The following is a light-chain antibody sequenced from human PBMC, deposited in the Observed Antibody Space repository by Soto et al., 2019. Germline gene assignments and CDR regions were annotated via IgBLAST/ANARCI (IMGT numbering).Light chain of an antibody. Sequence: QAVVTQSSSASASLGSSVELTCTLSSGHSSYIIAWHQQQPGKAPRYLMKLEGSGSYNKGSGIPDRFSGSSSGADRYLTISNLHFEDEADYYCETWDSNTRVFGGGTKLTVL. CDR1: SGHSSYI. J-gene: IGLJ2*01. CDR3: ETWDSNTRV. V-gene: IGLV4-60*02. CDR2: LEGSGSY.